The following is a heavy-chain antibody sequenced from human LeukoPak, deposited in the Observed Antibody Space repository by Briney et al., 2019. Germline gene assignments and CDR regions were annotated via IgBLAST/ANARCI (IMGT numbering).Heavy chain of an antibody. CDR2: LYSGGTT. V-gene: IGHV3-66*04. CDR3: ARHPPEYSTPHGMDV. D-gene: IGHD6-6*01. J-gene: IGHJ6*02. CDR1: GFTVGSNY. Sequence: GGSLRLSCAAAGFTVGSNYMSWVRQAPGKGLEWVSVLYSGGTTYYTDSVEGRFTISRDNSKNTLYLQMTSLRVDDTAIYYCARHPPEYSTPHGMDVWGQGTTVTVSS.